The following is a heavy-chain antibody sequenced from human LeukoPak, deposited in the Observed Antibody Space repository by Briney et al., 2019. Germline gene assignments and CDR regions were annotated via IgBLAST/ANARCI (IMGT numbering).Heavy chain of an antibody. CDR1: GFTFDDYG. CDR2: INWNGGST. D-gene: IGHD4-17*01. V-gene: IGHV3-20*04. J-gene: IGHJ4*02. CDR3: ARESPTVTMKYGFDY. Sequence: PGGSLRLSCAASGFTFDDYGMSGVRQAPGKGLEWVSGINWNGGSTGYADSVKGRFTISRDNAKNSLYLQMNSLRAEDTALYYCARESPTVTMKYGFDYWGQGTLVTVSS.